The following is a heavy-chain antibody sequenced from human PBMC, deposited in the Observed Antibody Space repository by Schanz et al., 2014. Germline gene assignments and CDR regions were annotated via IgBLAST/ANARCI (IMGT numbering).Heavy chain of an antibody. CDR3: ASVIMVAGNHRDGRDV. CDR2: ISNSGTYT. D-gene: IGHD6-19*01. Sequence: QVQLVESGGGLVKPGGSLRLSCAASGFTFSDYYMTWMRQAPGKGLEWISYISNSGTYTKYADSVKGRFVISRDNARSSLYLQMSSLRDGVTAVYYCASVIMVAGNHRDGRDVWGQGTTVIVSS. CDR1: GFTFSDYY. J-gene: IGHJ6*02. V-gene: IGHV3-11*05.